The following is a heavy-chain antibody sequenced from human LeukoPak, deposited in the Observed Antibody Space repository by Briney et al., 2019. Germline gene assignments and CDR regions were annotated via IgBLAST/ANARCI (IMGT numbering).Heavy chain of an antibody. Sequence: ASVKVSCKASGYTFTGYYMHWVRQAPGQGLEWMGWINPNSGGTNYAQKFQGRVTMTRDTSISTAYMELSSLRSEDTAVYYCARGGKWLLRNYMDVWGKGTTVTVSS. V-gene: IGHV1-2*02. J-gene: IGHJ6*03. CDR2: INPNSGGT. D-gene: IGHD3-22*01. CDR3: ARGGKWLLRNYMDV. CDR1: GYTFTGYY.